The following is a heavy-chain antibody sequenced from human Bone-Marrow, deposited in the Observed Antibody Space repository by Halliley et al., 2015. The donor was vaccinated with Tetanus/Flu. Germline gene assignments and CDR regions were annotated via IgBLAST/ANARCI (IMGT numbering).Heavy chain of an antibody. CDR1: GFSFSSFW. CDR2: IKQDGSEK. V-gene: IGHV3-7*03. CDR3: ARSDSGTYPPLFDY. Sequence: SLRLSCAASGFSFSSFWMSWVRQAPGKGLEWVAIIKQDGSEKYFVDSVKGRFTISRDNAENSLYLQRNSLRAEDTAVYYCARSDSGTYPPLFDYWGLGTLVTVSS. J-gene: IGHJ4*02. D-gene: IGHD5-12*01.